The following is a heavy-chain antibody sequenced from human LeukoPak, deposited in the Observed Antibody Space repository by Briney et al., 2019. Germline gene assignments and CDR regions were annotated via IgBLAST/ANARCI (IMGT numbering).Heavy chain of an antibody. CDR2: ISGSGGST. V-gene: IGHV3-23*01. D-gene: IGHD3-10*01. Sequence: PGGTLRLSCAASGFIFSGYGMSWVRQAPGKGLEWVSGISGSGGSTNYADSMKGRFTISRDNSKNTLYLLMNSLRAEDTAVYYCAKGGIALVRGSFDYWGQGTLVTVSS. CDR1: GFIFSGYG. CDR3: AKGGIALVRGSFDY. J-gene: IGHJ4*02.